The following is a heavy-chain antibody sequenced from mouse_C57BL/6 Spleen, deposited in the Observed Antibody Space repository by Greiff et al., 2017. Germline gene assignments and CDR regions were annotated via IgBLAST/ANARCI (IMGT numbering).Heavy chain of an antibody. CDR2: IDPENGDT. CDR1: GFNIKDDY. CDR3: TTGVGNLGDFDY. Sequence: EVQLQQSGAELVRPGASVKLSCTASGFNIKDDYMHWVKQRPEQGLEWIGWIDPENGDTEYASKFQGKATITADTSSNTAYLQLSSLTSEDTAVYYCTTGVGNLGDFDYWGQGTTLTVSS. D-gene: IGHD3-3*01. V-gene: IGHV14-4*01. J-gene: IGHJ2*01.